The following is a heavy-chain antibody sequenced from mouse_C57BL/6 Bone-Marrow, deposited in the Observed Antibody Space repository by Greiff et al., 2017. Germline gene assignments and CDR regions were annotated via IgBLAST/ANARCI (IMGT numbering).Heavy chain of an antibody. V-gene: IGHV5-6*01. D-gene: IGHD1-1*01. CDR3: ARHGNYVPYYAMDY. J-gene: IGHJ4*01. Sequence: EVKLMESGGDLVKPGGSLKLSCAASGFTFSSYGMSWVRQTPDKRLEWVATISSGGGYTYYPDSVKGRFTISRDNAKNTLYLQMSSLKSEDTAMYYCARHGNYVPYYAMDYWGQGTSVTVSS. CDR2: ISSGGGYT. CDR1: GFTFSSYG.